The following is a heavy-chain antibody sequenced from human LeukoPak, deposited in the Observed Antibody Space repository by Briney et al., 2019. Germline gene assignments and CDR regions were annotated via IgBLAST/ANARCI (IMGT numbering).Heavy chain of an antibody. CDR2: IWYDGTNI. CDR1: GFTFSGYG. V-gene: IGHV3-33*01. CDR3: ARDAGGTDQLSNWFDP. J-gene: IGHJ5*02. D-gene: IGHD2-2*01. Sequence: PGGSLRLSCAVSGFTFSGYGMHWVRQAPGKGLEWVAAIWYDGTNIYYADSVKGRFTVSRDNSKNTLYLQMNSLRAEDTAVYYCARDAGGTDQLSNWFDPWGQGTLVTVSS.